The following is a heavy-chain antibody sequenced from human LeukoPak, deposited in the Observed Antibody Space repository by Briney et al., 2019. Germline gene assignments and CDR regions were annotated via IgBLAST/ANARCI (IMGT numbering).Heavy chain of an antibody. CDR3: ARDGGGWGPAAPFVY. J-gene: IGHJ4*02. Sequence: PAGTLSLTCTVSGGSISSYYWSWVRQPPGKGLEWIGYIYYSGSTTYNPSPESRGTISADTYNAQFSLKLRSDSPGDTAVYECARDGGGWGPAAPFVYWGRGILVAVSS. V-gene: IGHV4-59*01. D-gene: IGHD6-19*01. CDR2: IYYSGST. CDR1: GGSISSYY.